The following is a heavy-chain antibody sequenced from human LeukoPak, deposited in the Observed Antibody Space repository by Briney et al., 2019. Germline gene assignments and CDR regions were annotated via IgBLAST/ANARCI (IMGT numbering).Heavy chain of an antibody. V-gene: IGHV1-18*01. CDR1: GYTFTSYG. CDR3: VRAGGDPYDYSNWFDP. CDR2: ISAYNGNT. Sequence: ASVKVSCKASGYTFTSYGISWVRQAPGQGLEWMGWISAYNGNTNYAQKLQGRVTMTTDTSTSTAYMELRSLRSDDTAVYYCVRAGGDPYDYSNWFDPWGQGTLVTVSS. J-gene: IGHJ5*02. D-gene: IGHD4-11*01.